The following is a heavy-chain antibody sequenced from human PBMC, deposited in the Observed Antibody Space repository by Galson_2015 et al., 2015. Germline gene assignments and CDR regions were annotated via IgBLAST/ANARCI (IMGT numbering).Heavy chain of an antibody. CDR2: ISYDGSNK. CDR3: AKKNLGMATTDAFDI. D-gene: IGHD5-24*01. Sequence: LRLSCAASGFTFSSYGMHWVRQAPGKGLEWVAVISYDGSNKYYADSVKGRFTISRDNSKNTLYLQMNSLRAEDTAVYYCAKKNLGMATTDAFDIWGQGTMVTVSS. J-gene: IGHJ3*02. CDR1: GFTFSSYG. V-gene: IGHV3-30*18.